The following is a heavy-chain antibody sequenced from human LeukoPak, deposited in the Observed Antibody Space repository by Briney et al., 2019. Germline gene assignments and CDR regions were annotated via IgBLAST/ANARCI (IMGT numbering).Heavy chain of an antibody. CDR2: IIPIFGTA. J-gene: IGHJ3*02. V-gene: IGHV1-69*05. CDR1: GGTFSSYA. CDR3: AGAPTATRHSGAFDI. D-gene: IGHD2-2*01. Sequence: ASVKVSCKASGGTFSSYAISWVRQAPGQGLEWMGRIIPIFGTANYAQKFQGRVTITTAESTSTAYMELSSLSSEDTDVYYCAGAPTATRHSGAFDIWGQGTMVTVSS.